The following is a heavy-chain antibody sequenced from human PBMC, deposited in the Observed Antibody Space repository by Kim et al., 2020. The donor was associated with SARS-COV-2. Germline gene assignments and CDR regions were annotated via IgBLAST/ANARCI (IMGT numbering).Heavy chain of an antibody. Sequence: SVKVSCKASGGTFSSYAISWVRQAPGQGLEWMGGIIPIFGTANYAQKFQGRVTITADESTSTAYMELSSLRSEDTSVYYCAREGGYSYGIADYWGQGTLVTVSS. V-gene: IGHV1-69*13. J-gene: IGHJ4*02. D-gene: IGHD5-18*01. CDR1: GGTFSSYA. CDR3: AREGGYSYGIADY. CDR2: IIPIFGTA.